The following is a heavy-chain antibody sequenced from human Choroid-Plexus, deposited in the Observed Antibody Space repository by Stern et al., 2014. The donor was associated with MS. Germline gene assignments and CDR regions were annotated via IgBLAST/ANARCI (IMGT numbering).Heavy chain of an antibody. V-gene: IGHV1-2*02. D-gene: IGHD3-3*01. CDR1: GYIFTGYY. Sequence: QLVESGAEVKKPGASVKVSCKTSGYIFTGYYIHWVRQAPGQGLEWMAWINPNTGGTKYAQKCQGRVTMSRDTSISTAYVELSSLTSDDTAVYYCARDQRGITIFGVVTDYYYLGMDVWGQGTTVTVSS. CDR3: ARDQRGITIFGVVTDYYYLGMDV. CDR2: INPNTGGT. J-gene: IGHJ6*02.